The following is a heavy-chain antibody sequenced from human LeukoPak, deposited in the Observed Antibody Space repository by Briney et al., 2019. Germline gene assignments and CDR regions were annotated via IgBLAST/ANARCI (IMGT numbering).Heavy chain of an antibody. D-gene: IGHD6-13*01. J-gene: IGHJ5*02. CDR3: ARDAGGSWYEGNWFDP. CDR1: GGSFSGYY. Sequence: PSETLSLTCAVYGGSFSGYYWSWIRQPPGKGLEWIGEINHSGSTNYNPSLKSRVTMSVDTSKNQFSLKLSSVTAADTAVYYCARDAGGSWYEGNWFDPWGQGTLVTVSS. CDR2: INHSGST. V-gene: IGHV4-34*01.